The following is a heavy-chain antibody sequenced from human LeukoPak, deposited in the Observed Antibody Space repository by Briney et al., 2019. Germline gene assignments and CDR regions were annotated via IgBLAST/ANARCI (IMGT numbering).Heavy chain of an antibody. J-gene: IGHJ5*02. Sequence: GGSLRLSCAASGFTFDDYAMHWVRQAPGKGLEWVSGISWNSGSIVYADSVKGRFTISRDNAKNSLYLQMNSLRAEDTALYYCAKVTRATEGWFDPWGQGTLVTVSS. CDR3: AKVTRATEGWFDP. CDR2: ISWNSGSI. D-gene: IGHD4-17*01. V-gene: IGHV3-9*01. CDR1: GFTFDDYA.